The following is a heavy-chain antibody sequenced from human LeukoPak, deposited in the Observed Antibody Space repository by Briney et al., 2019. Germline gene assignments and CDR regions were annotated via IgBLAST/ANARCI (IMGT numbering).Heavy chain of an antibody. J-gene: IGHJ2*01. V-gene: IGHV4-59*01. D-gene: IGHD6-13*01. CDR3: ARDKGLAAAGHWYFDL. CDR1: GFTFSSYS. Sequence: GSLRLSCAASGFTFSSYSMNWIRQSPGKGLEWIGYIYYSGSTNYNPSLKSRVTISGDTSKNKFSLKLSSVTAADTAVYYCARDKGLAAAGHWYFDLWGRGTLVTVSS. CDR2: IYYSGST.